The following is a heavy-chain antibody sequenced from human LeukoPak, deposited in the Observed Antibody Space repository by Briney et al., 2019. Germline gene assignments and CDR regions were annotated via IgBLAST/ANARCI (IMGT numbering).Heavy chain of an antibody. Sequence: PGGSLRLSCAASGFSFSSYAMSWVRQAPGKGLEWVSAISGSGGSTYYADSVQGRSTISRDNSKNTQSLQMNILRAEDTAVYYCLGYCSGGNCYSGGYWGQGTLVTVSS. J-gene: IGHJ4*02. CDR1: GFSFSSYA. D-gene: IGHD2-15*01. V-gene: IGHV3-23*01. CDR3: LGYCSGGNCYSGGY. CDR2: ISGSGGST.